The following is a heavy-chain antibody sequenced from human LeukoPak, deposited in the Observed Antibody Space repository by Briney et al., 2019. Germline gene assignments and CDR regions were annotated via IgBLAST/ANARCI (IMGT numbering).Heavy chain of an antibody. V-gene: IGHV4-59*01. Sequence: PSETLSLTCSVSGSSIDSYYWTWIRQPPGKGLEWIGYIYYSGSTNYNPSLKSRVTISVDTSKNQFSLKLSSVTAADTAVYYCARDPQSYTGYYGMDVWGKGTTVTVPS. D-gene: IGHD2-2*02. CDR3: ARDPQSYTGYYGMDV. J-gene: IGHJ6*04. CDR1: GSSIDSYY. CDR2: IYYSGST.